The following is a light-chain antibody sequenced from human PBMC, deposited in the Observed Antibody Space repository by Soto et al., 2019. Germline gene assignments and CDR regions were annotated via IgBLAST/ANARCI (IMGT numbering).Light chain of an antibody. CDR3: QGLNDYPIT. J-gene: IGKJ5*01. CDR1: QDISSY. Sequence: DIQLTQSPSFLSASVGDRVTITCRASQDISSYLAWYQQKPGEAPMFLIYAASTLRGGVPSRFSGSGSGTEFTLTISSLQPEDFATYYCQGLNDYPITFGQGTRLEIK. V-gene: IGKV1-9*01. CDR2: AAS.